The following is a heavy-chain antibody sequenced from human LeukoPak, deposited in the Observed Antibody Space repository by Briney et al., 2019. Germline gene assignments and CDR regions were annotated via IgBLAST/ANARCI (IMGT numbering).Heavy chain of an antibody. Sequence: SETLSLTCAVYGGSFIGYHWNWIRQTPEKGLEWIEEINHRGHTNYNPSLESRVTISVDTSKNQFSLKLRSVTAADTAVYYCARDPTTVVTLPYYFDFWGPGTLVTVSS. CDR2: INHRGHT. V-gene: IGHV4-34*01. CDR1: GGSFIGYH. CDR3: ARDPTTVVTLPYYFDF. J-gene: IGHJ4*02. D-gene: IGHD4-23*01.